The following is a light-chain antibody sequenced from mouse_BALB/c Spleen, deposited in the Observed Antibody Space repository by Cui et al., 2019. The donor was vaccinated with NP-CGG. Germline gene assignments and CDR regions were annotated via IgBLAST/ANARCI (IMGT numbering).Light chain of an antibody. Sequence: QAVVTQESALTTSPGETVTLTCRSSTGAVTTSNYANWVQEKPDHLFTGLLGCTNNRTPGVPARFSGSLIGDKAALTITVAQTEDDAIYFCTLWYNNHWVFGGGTKLTVL. V-gene: IGLV1*01. CDR2: CTN. CDR1: TGAVTTSNY. CDR3: TLWYNNHWV. J-gene: IGLJ1*01.